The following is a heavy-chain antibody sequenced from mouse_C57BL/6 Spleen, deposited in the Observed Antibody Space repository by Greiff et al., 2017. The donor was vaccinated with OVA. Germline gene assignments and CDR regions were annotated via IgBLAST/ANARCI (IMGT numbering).Heavy chain of an antibody. V-gene: IGHV1-81*01. D-gene: IGHD1-1*01. CDR3: ANYYGSRDAMDY. CDR1: GYTFTSYG. Sequence: QVQLQQSGAELARPGASVKLSCKASGYTFTSYGISWVKQRTGQGLEWIGEIYPRSGNTYYNEKFKGKATLTADKFSSTAYMELRSLTSEDSAVYFCANYYGSRDAMDYWGQGTSVTVSS. CDR2: IYPRSGNT. J-gene: IGHJ4*01.